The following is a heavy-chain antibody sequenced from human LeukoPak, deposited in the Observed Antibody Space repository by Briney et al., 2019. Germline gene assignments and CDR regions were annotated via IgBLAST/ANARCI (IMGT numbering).Heavy chain of an antibody. J-gene: IGHJ4*02. Sequence: PGGSLRLSCAASGFTFSSYSMNWVRQAPGKGLEWVSYISSSSTIYYADSVKGRFTISRANAKNSLYLQMNSLRDEDTAVYYCANRENWGQGTLVTVSS. CDR2: ISSSSTI. V-gene: IGHV3-48*02. CDR3: ANREN. CDR1: GFTFSSYS. D-gene: IGHD5-24*01.